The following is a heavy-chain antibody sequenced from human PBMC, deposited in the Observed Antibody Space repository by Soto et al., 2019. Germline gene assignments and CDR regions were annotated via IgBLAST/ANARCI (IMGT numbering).Heavy chain of an antibody. CDR2: IRSKAYGGTT. D-gene: IGHD2-2*01. CDR1: GFTFGDYA. J-gene: IGHJ4*02. V-gene: IGHV3-49*03. Sequence: QTGGSLRLSCTASGFTFGDYAMSWFRQAPGKGLEWVGFIRSKAYGGTTEYAASVKGRFTISRDDSKSIAYLQMNSLKTEDTAVYYCTRSAIIVVVPAVPLRPHYFDYWGQGTLVTVSS. CDR3: TRSAIIVVVPAVPLRPHYFDY.